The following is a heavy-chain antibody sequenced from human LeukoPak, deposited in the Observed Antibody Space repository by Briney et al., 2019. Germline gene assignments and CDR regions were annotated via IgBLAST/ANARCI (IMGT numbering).Heavy chain of an antibody. D-gene: IGHD1-26*01. J-gene: IGHJ4*02. CDR1: GFTFSSYA. CDR3: ARDLRIVSGSYLDY. V-gene: IGHV3-48*03. Sequence: GGSLRLSCAASGFTFSSYAMSWVRQAPGKGLEWVSDISSSGSTIYYADSVRGRFISCRDNTKNSLYLQMNSLRAEDTAIYYCARDLRIVSGSYLDYWGQGTLVTVSS. CDR2: ISSSGSTI.